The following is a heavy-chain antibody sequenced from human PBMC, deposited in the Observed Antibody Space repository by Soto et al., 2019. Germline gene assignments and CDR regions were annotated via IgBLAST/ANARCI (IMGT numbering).Heavy chain of an antibody. CDR3: ARGVDLWTGYYKSGYYYCYLDV. J-gene: IGHJ6*03. V-gene: IGHV3-33*01. CDR2: IWYDGSNK. D-gene: IGHD3-9*01. CDR1: GFTFSSYG. Sequence: QVQLVESGGGVVQPGRSLRLSCAASGFTFSSYGMHWVRQAPGKGLEWVAVIWYDGSNKYYADSVKGRFTISRDNSKNTLYLQMNSLRAEITDVYYGARGVDLWTGYYKSGYYYCYLDVWGKGTTVTVSS.